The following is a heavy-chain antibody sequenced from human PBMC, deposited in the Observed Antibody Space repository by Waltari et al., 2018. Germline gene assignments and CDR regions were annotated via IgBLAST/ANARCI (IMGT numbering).Heavy chain of an antibody. J-gene: IGHJ3*02. V-gene: IGHV1-2*06. CDR2: VNPNSGGT. CDR1: GYTFTGYY. D-gene: IGHD3-9*01. Sequence: QVQLVQSGAAVTKPGASVKVSCKASGYTFTGYYMHWVRQAPGQGLEWMGRVNPNSGGTNYAQKFKGRVTMTRDTSISTAYMELSRLRSDDTAVYYCARDQAYYDILTGYYSGDAFDIWGQGTMVTVSS. CDR3: ARDQAYYDILTGYYSGDAFDI.